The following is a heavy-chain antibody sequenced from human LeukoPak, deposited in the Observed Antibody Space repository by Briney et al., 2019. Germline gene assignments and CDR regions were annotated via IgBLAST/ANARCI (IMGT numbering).Heavy chain of an antibody. J-gene: IGHJ4*02. CDR2: ISNSGVNT. D-gene: IGHD6-19*01. CDR1: GITFSNYA. V-gene: IGHV3-23*01. CDR3: AKVEGVAGPGDY. Sequence: GGSLRLSCAVSGITFSNYAMSWVCQAPGKGLEWVSAISNSGVNTYYADSVKGRFTISRDNSKNTLYLQMNSLRAEDTAVYYCAKVEGVAGPGDYWGQGTLVTVSS.